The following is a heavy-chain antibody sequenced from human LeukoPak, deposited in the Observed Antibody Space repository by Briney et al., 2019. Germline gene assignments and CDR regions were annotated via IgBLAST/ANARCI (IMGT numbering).Heavy chain of an antibody. Sequence: PSETLSLTCTVSGGSIDSRSYYWDWIRQAPGKGLEWIGTIYHSGSTEYNPSLKSRVAIFVDTSKNQFSLILHSVAAADTAVYYCARRSEFDNTHYHYFDYWAREPWSPSPQ. V-gene: IGHV4-39*01. CDR3: ARRSEFDNTHYHYFDY. CDR1: GGSIDSRSYY. D-gene: IGHD2-15*01. J-gene: IGHJ4*02. CDR2: IYHSGST.